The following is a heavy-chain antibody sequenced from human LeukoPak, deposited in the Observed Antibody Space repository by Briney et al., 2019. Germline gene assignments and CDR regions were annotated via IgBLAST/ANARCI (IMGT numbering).Heavy chain of an antibody. CDR3: ARDEYSSLFDY. V-gene: IGHV4-4*02. Sequence: SRVIISVDKSKNQFSLKLSSVTAADTAVYYCARDEYSSLFDYWGQGTLVTVSS. J-gene: IGHJ4*02. D-gene: IGHD6-13*01.